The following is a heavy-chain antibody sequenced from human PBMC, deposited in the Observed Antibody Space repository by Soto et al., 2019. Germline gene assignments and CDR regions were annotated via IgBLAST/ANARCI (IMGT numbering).Heavy chain of an antibody. CDR3: AKDMRILTGSFYYGMDV. J-gene: IGHJ6*02. D-gene: IGHD3-9*01. CDR2: ISWNSGSI. CDR1: GFTFDDYA. Sequence: QPGGSLRLSCAASGFTFDDYAMHWVRQAPGKGLEWVSGISWNSGSIGYADSVKGRFTISRDNAKNSLYLQMNSLRAEDTALYYCAKDMRILTGSFYYGMDVWGQGTTVTVSS. V-gene: IGHV3-9*01.